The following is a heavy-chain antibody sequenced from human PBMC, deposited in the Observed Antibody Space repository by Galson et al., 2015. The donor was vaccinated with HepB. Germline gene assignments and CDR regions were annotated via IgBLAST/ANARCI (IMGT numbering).Heavy chain of an antibody. CDR1: GYTFTSYG. CDR2: ISAYNGNT. CDR3: ARDLTYNWNRPYAFDI. V-gene: IGHV1-18*04. Sequence: SVKVSCKASGYTFTSYGISWVRQAPGQGLEWMGWISAYNGNTNYAQKLQGRVTMTTDTSTSTAYMELRSLRSDDTAVYYCARDLTYNWNRPYAFDIWGQGTMVTVSS. D-gene: IGHD1-20*01. J-gene: IGHJ3*02.